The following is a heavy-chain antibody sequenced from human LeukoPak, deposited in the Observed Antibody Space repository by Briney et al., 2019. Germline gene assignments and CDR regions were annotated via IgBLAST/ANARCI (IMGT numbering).Heavy chain of an antibody. D-gene: IGHD3-22*01. V-gene: IGHV4-30-4*01. Sequence: SETLSPTCTVSGGSISSGDHYWSWIRQPPGKGLEWIGYIYHSGSTYYNPSLKSRVTISVDTSKNQFSLKLSSVTAADTAVYYCASNSVYYYDSGSYFDYWGQGTLVTVSS. CDR3: ASNSVYYYDSGSYFDY. CDR2: IYHSGST. J-gene: IGHJ4*02. CDR1: GGSISSGDHY.